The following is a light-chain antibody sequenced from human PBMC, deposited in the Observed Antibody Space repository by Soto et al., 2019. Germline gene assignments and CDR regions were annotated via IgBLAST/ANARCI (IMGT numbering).Light chain of an antibody. CDR1: QSISSW. CDR2: KAS. J-gene: IGKJ4*01. CDR3: QQYNSYSPLT. Sequence: DIQLTQSPSFLSASVGDRVTLTCRASQSISSWFAWYQQKPGKAPTLLIYKASALESGVPSSFSGSGSGTDFTLTIISLQPDDFATYYCQQYNSYSPLTFGGGTKVDIK. V-gene: IGKV1-5*03.